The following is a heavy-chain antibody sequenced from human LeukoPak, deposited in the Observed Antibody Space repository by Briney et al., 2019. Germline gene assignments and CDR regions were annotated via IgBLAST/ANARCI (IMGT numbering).Heavy chain of an antibody. CDR1: GGSISSGSYS. Sequence: SETLSLTCTVSGGSISSGSYSWSWIRQPAGKGLEWIGRIYTSGSTNYNPSLKSRVTISVDTSKNQFSLKLSSVTAADTAVYYCATIAVAGRTDYWGQGTLVTVSS. V-gene: IGHV4-61*02. J-gene: IGHJ4*02. CDR3: ATIAVAGRTDY. CDR2: IYTSGST. D-gene: IGHD6-19*01.